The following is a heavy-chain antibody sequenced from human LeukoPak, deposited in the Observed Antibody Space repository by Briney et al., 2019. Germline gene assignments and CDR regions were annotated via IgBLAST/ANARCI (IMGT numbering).Heavy chain of an antibody. V-gene: IGHV4-31*02. J-gene: IGHJ4*02. CDR1: GFTFSRYW. D-gene: IGHD3-10*01. CDR2: IYYSGST. CDR3: ARWGSQGLDY. Sequence: LRLSCAASGFTFSRYWMSWVRQHPGKGLEWIGYIYYSGSTYYNPSLKSRVTISVDTSKNQFSLKLSSVTAADTAVYYCARWGSQGLDYWGRGTLVTVSS.